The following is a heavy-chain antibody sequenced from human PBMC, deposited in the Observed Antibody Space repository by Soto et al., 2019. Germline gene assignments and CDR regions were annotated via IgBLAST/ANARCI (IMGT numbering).Heavy chain of an antibody. CDR2: ISSSSSYI. Sequence: GGSLRLSCAASGFTFSSYSMNWVRQAPGKGLEWVSSISSSSSYIYYADSVKGRFTISRDNAKNSLYLQMNSPRAEDTAVYYCATGDSGDRSSSGGHDFDYWGQGNLVTVSS. D-gene: IGHD6-6*01. J-gene: IGHJ4*02. CDR3: ATGDSGDRSSSGGHDFDY. V-gene: IGHV3-21*01. CDR1: GFTFSSYS.